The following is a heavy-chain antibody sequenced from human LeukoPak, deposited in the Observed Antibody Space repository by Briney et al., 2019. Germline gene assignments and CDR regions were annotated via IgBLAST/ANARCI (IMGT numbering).Heavy chain of an antibody. V-gene: IGHV1-18*01. CDR3: ASVPKSGPHNWFDP. J-gene: IGHJ5*02. CDR1: GYTFTNYG. CDR2: ISAYNGNT. Sequence: ASVKVSCKASGYTFTNYGISWVRQAPGQGLEWMGWISAYNGNTNYAQKLQGRVTMTTDTSTSTAYMELRSLRSDDTAVYYCASVPKSGPHNWFDPWGQGTLVTVSS. D-gene: IGHD2-2*01.